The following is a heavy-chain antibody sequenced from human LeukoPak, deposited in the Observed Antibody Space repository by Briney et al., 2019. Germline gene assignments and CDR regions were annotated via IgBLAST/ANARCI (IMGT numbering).Heavy chain of an antibody. Sequence: GGSLTLSCAASGFDFGAYDMNWVRQAPGKGLEWVAYFAGSDTTKYYADSVRGRFTISRDNAKNSLYLQMNSLRAEDTALYYCTTLGYHLDSWGQGTLVTVSS. J-gene: IGHJ4*02. V-gene: IGHV3-48*03. CDR2: FAGSDTTK. D-gene: IGHD3-22*01. CDR1: GFDFGAYD. CDR3: TTLGYHLDS.